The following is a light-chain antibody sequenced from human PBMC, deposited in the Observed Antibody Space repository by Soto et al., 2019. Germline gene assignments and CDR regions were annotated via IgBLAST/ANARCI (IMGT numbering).Light chain of an antibody. CDR3: QQYGSTPLT. V-gene: IGKV3-20*01. CDR2: GAS. Sequence: IVLTQSPARLALPPGDRATLSCRASQSVSRNYVAWYQQKPGQAPRLLIYGASSRASGIPERFSGSGSGADFTLSITRLDPEDFALYYCQQYGSTPLTFGGGTKVDIK. J-gene: IGKJ4*01. CDR1: QSVSRNY.